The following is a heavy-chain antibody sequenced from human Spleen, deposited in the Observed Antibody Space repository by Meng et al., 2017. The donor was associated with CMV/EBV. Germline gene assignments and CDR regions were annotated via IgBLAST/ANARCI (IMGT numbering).Heavy chain of an antibody. CDR3: AKVFRRDIVVVPAVVGTSSREFDY. CDR2: ISGSGGST. J-gene: IGHJ4*02. V-gene: IGHV3-23*01. CDR1: GFTFSSYA. Sequence: GESLKISCAASGFTFSSYAMSWVRQAPGKGLEWVSAISGSGGSTYYADSVKGRFTISRDNSKNTLYLQMNSLRAEETAVYYCAKVFRRDIVVVPAVVGTSSREFDYWGQGTLVTVSS. D-gene: IGHD2-2*01.